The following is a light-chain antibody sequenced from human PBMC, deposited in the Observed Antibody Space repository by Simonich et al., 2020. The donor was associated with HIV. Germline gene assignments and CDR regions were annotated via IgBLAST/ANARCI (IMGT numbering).Light chain of an antibody. V-gene: IGLV3-25*03. CDR2: KDS. Sequence: SYELTQPPSVSVSLGQTARITCSGAALPKQYAYWYQQKPGQAPVLLIYKDSERPSGIPERVSGSTSGTTVTLTIRGVQAEDEADYYCQSPDSSITYPVLFGGGTKLTVL. CDR3: QSPDSSITYPVL. CDR1: ALPKQY. J-gene: IGLJ2*01.